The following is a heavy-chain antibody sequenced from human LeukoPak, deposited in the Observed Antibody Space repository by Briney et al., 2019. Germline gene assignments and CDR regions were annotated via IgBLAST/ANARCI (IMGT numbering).Heavy chain of an antibody. D-gene: IGHD1-20*01. CDR1: GYTFTGYY. CDR2: INPNRGGT. CDR3: ARGDNWNDVHFDY. V-gene: IGHV1-2*02. J-gene: IGHJ4*02. Sequence: GASVKVSCKASGYTFTGYYMHWVRQAPGQGLEWMGWINPNRGGTNYAQKFQGRVTMTRDTSISTAYMELSRLRSDDTAVYCCARGDNWNDVHFDYWGQGTLVTVSS.